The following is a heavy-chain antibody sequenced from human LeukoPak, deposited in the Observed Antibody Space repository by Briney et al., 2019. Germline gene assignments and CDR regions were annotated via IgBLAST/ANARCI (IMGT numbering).Heavy chain of an antibody. J-gene: IGHJ4*02. V-gene: IGHV4-34*01. D-gene: IGHD1-26*01. Sequence: SETLSLTCAVYGGSFSGYYWSWIRQPPGKGLEWIGEINHSGSTNYNPSLKSRVTISVDTSKNQFSLKLSSVTAADTAVYYCARGSGSATPFPLDYWGQGTLVTVSS. CDR2: INHSGST. CDR1: GGSFSGYY. CDR3: ARGSGSATPFPLDY.